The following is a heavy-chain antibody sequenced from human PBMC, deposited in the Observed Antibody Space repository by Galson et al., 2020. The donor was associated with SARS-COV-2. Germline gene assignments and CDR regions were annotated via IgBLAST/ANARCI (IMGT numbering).Heavy chain of an antibody. V-gene: IGHV3-21*01. CDR2: ISSSSSYI. J-gene: IGHJ6*02. D-gene: IGHD2-8*01. CDR3: ATAEDEYAIIYRQYFYYYGMDF. Sequence: GGSLRLSCAASGFTFSSYSMNWVRQAPGKGLEWVSYISSSSSYIYYADSVKGRFTISRDNAKNSLYLQMNSLRAEDTAVYYCATAEDEYAIIYRQYFYYYGMDFWGQGTTVTVSS. CDR1: GFTFSSYS.